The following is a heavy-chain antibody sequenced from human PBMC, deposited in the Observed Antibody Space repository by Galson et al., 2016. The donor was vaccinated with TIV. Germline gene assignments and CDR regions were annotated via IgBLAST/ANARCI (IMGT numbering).Heavy chain of an antibody. CDR3: ARARGYNFENAFHI. V-gene: IGHV1-69*13. J-gene: IGHJ3*02. D-gene: IGHD5-18*01. CDR2: IIPMFKIA. Sequence: SVKVSCKASGGTFSSDAISWVRQAPGQGLEWMGGIIPMFKIADYAQKFQGRVTISADEFPSAAYMELSSLSFEDTAVYYCARARGYNFENAFHIWGQGTMVTVSS. CDR1: GGTFSSDA.